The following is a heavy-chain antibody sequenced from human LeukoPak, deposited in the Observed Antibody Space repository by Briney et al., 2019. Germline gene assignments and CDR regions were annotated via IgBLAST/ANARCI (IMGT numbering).Heavy chain of an antibody. CDR3: AREGSITGTTEYFDY. CDR1: GGTFSSYA. Sequence: ASVKVSCKASGGTFSSYAISWVRQAPGQGLEWMGGIILIFGTANYAQKFQGRVTITADESTSTAYMELSSLRSEDTAVYYCAREGSITGTTEYFDYWGQGTLVTVSS. J-gene: IGHJ4*02. V-gene: IGHV1-69*13. D-gene: IGHD1-7*01. CDR2: IILIFGTA.